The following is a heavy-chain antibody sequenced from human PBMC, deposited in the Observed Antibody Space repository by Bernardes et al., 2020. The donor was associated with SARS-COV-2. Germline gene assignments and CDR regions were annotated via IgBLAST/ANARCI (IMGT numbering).Heavy chain of an antibody. CDR3: ARLSALLFFDY. CDR2: INHSGST. CDR1: GGSFSGYY. V-gene: IGHV4-34*01. Sequence: SETLSLTCAVYGGSFSGYYWSWIRQPPGKGLEWIGEINHSGSTNYNPSLKSRVTISVDTSKNQFSLKLSSVTAADTAVYYCARLSALLFFDYWGQGTLVTVSS. J-gene: IGHJ4*02. D-gene: IGHD1-26*01.